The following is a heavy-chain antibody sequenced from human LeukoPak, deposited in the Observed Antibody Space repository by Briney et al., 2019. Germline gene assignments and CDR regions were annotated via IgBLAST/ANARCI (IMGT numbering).Heavy chain of an antibody. D-gene: IGHD2-8*02. CDR3: ARDKCTSVRCYGYFDY. V-gene: IGHV1-2*02. Sequence: ASVKVSCKASGYTFTGYYMHWVRQAPGQGLEWMGWINPNTGVTNYAQKFQGRVTMTRDTSISTAYMELSILRSDDPAVYYCARDKCTSVRCYGYFDYWGQGTLVTVSS. CDR1: GYTFTGYY. J-gene: IGHJ4*02. CDR2: INPNTGVT.